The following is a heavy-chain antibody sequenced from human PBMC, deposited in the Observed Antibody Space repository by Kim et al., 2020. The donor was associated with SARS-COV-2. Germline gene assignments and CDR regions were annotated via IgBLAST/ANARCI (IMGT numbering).Heavy chain of an antibody. CDR1: GGSFSGYY. D-gene: IGHD3-16*01. J-gene: IGHJ4*02. CDR3: ARETWGGEGDY. Sequence: SETLSLTCAVYGGSFSGYYWSWIRQPPGKGLEWIGEINHSGSTNYNPSLKSRVTISVDTSKNQFSLKLSSVTAADTAVYYCARETWGGEGDYWGQGTLVTVSS. CDR2: INHSGST. V-gene: IGHV4-34*01.